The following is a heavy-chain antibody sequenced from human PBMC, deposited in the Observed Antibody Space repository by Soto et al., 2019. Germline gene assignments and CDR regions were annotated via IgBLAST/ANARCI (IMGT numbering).Heavy chain of an antibody. Sequence: GESLKISCKGSGYSFTSYWIGWVRQMPGKGLEWMGIIYPGDSDTRYSPSFQGQVTISADKSISTAYLQWSSLKASDTAMYYCASNLGGRIIAAALAFDIWGQGTMVTVSS. J-gene: IGHJ3*02. D-gene: IGHD6-13*01. V-gene: IGHV5-51*01. CDR2: IYPGDSDT. CDR3: ASNLGGRIIAAALAFDI. CDR1: GYSFTSYW.